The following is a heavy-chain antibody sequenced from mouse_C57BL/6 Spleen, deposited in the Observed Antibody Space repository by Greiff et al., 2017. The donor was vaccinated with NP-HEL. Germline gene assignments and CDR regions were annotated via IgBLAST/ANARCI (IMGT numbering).Heavy chain of an antibody. V-gene: IGHV1-50*01. CDR1: GYTFTSYW. Sequence: QVQLQQPGAELVKPGASVKLSCKASGYTFTSYWMQWVKQRPGQGLEWIGVIDPSDSYTNYNQKFKGKATLTVDTSSSTAYMQLSSLTSEDSAVYYCARCLDSSGPPWFADWGQGTLVTVSA. J-gene: IGHJ3*01. CDR2: IDPSDSYT. CDR3: ARCLDSSGPPWFAD. D-gene: IGHD3-2*02.